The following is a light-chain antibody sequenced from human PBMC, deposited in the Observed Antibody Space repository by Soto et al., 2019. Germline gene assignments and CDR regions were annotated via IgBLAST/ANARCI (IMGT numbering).Light chain of an antibody. CDR2: EDI. CDR1: SRDIGRYNL. Sequence: QSALTQPASVSGSPGQSITISCTGTSRDIGRYNLVSWYQQHPGKAPKLIIYEDIERPSGVSDRFSGSKSGNTASLTISGLQTEDEADYYCCSYAGGGSVVFGGGTKLTVL. CDR3: CSYAGGGSVV. V-gene: IGLV2-23*01. J-gene: IGLJ2*01.